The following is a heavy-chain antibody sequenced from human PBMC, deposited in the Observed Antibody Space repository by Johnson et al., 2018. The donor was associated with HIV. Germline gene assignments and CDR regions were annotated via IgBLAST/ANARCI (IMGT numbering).Heavy chain of an antibody. V-gene: IGHV3-66*03. D-gene: IGHD1-26*01. J-gene: IGHJ3*02. CDR2: IHGGIES. CDR1: GFTVSSNY. CDR3: ARDIRWEPFPFDI. Sequence: VQLVESGGGLIQPGGSLRLSCAASGFTVSSNYMSWVRQAPGKGLEWVSIIHGGIESHNADSVKGRFTISRDNSKNTLSLQMNSLRAEDTAVYYCARDIRWEPFPFDIWGQGTMVTVSS.